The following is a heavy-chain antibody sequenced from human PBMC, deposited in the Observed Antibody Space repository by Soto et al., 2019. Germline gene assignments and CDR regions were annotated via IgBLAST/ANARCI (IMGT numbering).Heavy chain of an antibody. V-gene: IGHV4-59*01. J-gene: IGHJ5*02. CDR3: ARDRTRSNNWFDP. D-gene: IGHD1-26*01. CDR1: GGSISSYY. Sequence: SATLSLTCTVSGGSISSYYWSWIRQPPGKGLEWIGFIYYSGCTNYNPSLKILVIISVVTSKNQFSLKLSSVTAADTAVYYCARDRTRSNNWFDPWGQGTLVTVSS. CDR2: IYYSGCT.